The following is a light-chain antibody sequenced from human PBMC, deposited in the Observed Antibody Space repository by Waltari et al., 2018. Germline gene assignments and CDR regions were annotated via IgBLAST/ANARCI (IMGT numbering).Light chain of an antibody. CDR3: QAWDNFTVA. Sequence: SYELTQPPSVSVSPGQTASISCSGDELGDKYACWYRQEAGQSPVLVLYQATKRPSGVPGRVTGSTSGITAALTIRGTKPVDEAGYYCQAWDNFTVAFGGGTKLSVL. V-gene: IGLV3-1*01. CDR2: QAT. J-gene: IGLJ2*01. CDR1: ELGDKY.